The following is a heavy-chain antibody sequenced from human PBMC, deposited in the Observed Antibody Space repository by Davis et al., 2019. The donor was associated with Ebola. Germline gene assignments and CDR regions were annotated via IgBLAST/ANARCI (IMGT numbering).Heavy chain of an antibody. V-gene: IGHV3-11*01. CDR2: IKHSGDSI. J-gene: IGHJ4*02. D-gene: IGHD4-23*01. CDR3: ARNSPPPDY. CDR1: GFTFSDYY. Sequence: PSESLTLSCAASGFTFSDYYMSLVRQAPGKGLEWISCIKHSGDSIFYVDSVKGRFTMSRDNAKNFLYLQLSSLRADDTAMYYCARNSPPPDYWGQGALVTVSS.